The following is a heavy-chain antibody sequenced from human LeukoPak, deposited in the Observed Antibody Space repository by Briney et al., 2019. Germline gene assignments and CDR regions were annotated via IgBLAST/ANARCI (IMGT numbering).Heavy chain of an antibody. V-gene: IGHV7-4-1*02. J-gene: IGHJ4*02. CDR1: GYTFTSYA. CDR2: INTNTGNP. Sequence: ASVKVSCKASGYTFTSYAMNWERQAPGQGLEWMGWINTNTGNPTYAQGFTGRFVFSLDTSVSTAYLRISSLKAEDTAVYYCARGVVVVPAAMHDWGQGTLVTVSS. D-gene: IGHD2-2*01. CDR3: ARGVVVVPAAMHD.